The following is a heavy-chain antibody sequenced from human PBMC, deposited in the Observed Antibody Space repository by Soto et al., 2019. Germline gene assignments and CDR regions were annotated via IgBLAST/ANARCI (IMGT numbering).Heavy chain of an antibody. CDR1: GYTFTSYG. CDR2: INPYNGNT. J-gene: IGHJ4*02. D-gene: IGHD6-13*01. V-gene: IGHV1-18*01. Sequence: QVQLAQSGAEVKKPGASVKVSCKASGYTFTSYGITWVRQAPGQGLEWMAWINPYNGNTKYAEKFLGRVTVTTDTSTATAYMEVGSLTSDDTAVFYCARVGVGLAAPRVWPYWGQGTPVTVSS. CDR3: ARVGVGLAAPRVWPY.